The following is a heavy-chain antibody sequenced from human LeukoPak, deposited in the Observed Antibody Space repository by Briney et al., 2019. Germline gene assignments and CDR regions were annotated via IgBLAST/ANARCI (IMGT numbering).Heavy chain of an antibody. CDR2: MFYSGST. V-gene: IGHV4-59*01. Sequence: SETLSLTCTVSGGSISSYYWSWIRQPPGKGLEWIGYMFYSGSTNYNPSLKSRVTISVDTSKNQLSLKLRSVTAADTAVYYCARGGWTDIWGQGTMVTVSS. D-gene: IGHD2-15*01. CDR1: GGSISSYY. J-gene: IGHJ3*02. CDR3: ARGGWTDI.